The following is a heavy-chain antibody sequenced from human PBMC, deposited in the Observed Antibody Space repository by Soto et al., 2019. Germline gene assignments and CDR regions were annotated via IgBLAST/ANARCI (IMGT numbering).Heavy chain of an antibody. CDR3: VKEAEICTGSCYKNGLDV. CDR2: ISVTSSEV. V-gene: IGHV3-21*06. J-gene: IGHJ6*02. CDR1: GFTFSAYT. Sequence: GGSLRLSCAASGFTFSAYTMNWVRQAPGKGLEWVSSISVTSSEVHYADSVKGRVTIARDNAKNFLYLQMKSLRAEDTAVYYCVKEAEICTGSCYKNGLDVWGQGTTVTVSS. D-gene: IGHD2-8*02.